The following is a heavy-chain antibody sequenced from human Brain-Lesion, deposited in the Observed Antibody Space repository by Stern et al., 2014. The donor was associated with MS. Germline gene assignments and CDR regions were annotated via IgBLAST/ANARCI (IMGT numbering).Heavy chain of an antibody. J-gene: IGHJ6*02. V-gene: IGHV3-21*01. CDR1: GFTFNSYS. CDR2: LCVGTDYI. CDR3: ARVDCSGTNCFYYYYGMDV. D-gene: IGHD2-2*01. Sequence: EVQLVESGGGLVKPGGSLRLSCEASGFTFNSYSMNWVRQAPGKGLAWASSLCVGTDYIYDADSVKGRFTISRDNAKNSLFLQMNTLRAEDTGVYYCARVDCSGTNCFYYYYGMDVWGQGTTVTVSS.